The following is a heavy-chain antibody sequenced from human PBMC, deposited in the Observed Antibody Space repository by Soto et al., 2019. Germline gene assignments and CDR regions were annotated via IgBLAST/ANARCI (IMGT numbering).Heavy chain of an antibody. Sequence: PGGSLRLSCAASGFTFSSYSMHWVRQAPGKGLECVSVISYDGSNKYYADSVKGRFTISRDNSKNTLYLQTNSLRAEDTAVYYCAKDLWTYSSSPTRPHDYWGQGTLVTVSS. CDR1: GFTFSSYS. CDR2: ISYDGSNK. V-gene: IGHV3-30-3*01. J-gene: IGHJ4*02. CDR3: AKDLWTYSSSPTRPHDY. D-gene: IGHD6-6*01.